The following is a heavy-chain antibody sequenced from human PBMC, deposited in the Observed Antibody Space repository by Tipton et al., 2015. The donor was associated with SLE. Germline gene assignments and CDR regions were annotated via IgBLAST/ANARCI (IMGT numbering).Heavy chain of an antibody. D-gene: IGHD5-18*01. CDR2: INHSGST. CDR1: GGSFSGYY. Sequence: LRLSCAVYGGSFSGYYWSWIRQPPGKGLEWIGEINHSGSTNYNPSLKSRVTISVDTSKNQFSLKLSSVTAADTAVYYCARSSGRGYSYGIGYWGQGTLVTVSS. V-gene: IGHV4-34*01. J-gene: IGHJ4*02. CDR3: ARSSGRGYSYGIGY.